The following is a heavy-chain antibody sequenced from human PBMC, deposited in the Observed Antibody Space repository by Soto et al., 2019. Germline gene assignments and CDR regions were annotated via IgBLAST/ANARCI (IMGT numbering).Heavy chain of an antibody. D-gene: IGHD6-13*01. J-gene: IGHJ6*02. Sequence: GGSLRLSCAASGFTFSSYWMHWVRQAPGKGLVWVSRINSDGSSTSYADSVKGRFTISRDNAKNTLYLQMNSLRAEDTAVYYCASSSSSWDYGVDVWGQGTTVTVSS. CDR2: INSDGSST. CDR3: ASSSSSWDYGVDV. V-gene: IGHV3-74*01. CDR1: GFTFSSYW.